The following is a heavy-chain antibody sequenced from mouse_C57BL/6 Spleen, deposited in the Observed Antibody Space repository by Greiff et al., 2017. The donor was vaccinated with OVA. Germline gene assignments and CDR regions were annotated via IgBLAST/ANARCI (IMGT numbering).Heavy chain of an antibody. CDR3: ARWDYYGSIYPYFDY. CDR1: GYAFSSSW. Sequence: VQLQQSGPELVKPGASVKISCKASGYAFSSSWMNWVKQRPGKGLEWIGRIYPGDGDTNYNGKFKGKATLTADKSSSTAYMQLSSLTSEDSAVYFCARWDYYGSIYPYFDYWGQGTTLTVSS. V-gene: IGHV1-82*01. J-gene: IGHJ2*01. D-gene: IGHD1-1*01. CDR2: IYPGDGDT.